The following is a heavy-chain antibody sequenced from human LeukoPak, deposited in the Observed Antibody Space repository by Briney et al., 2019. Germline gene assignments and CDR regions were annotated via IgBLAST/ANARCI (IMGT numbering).Heavy chain of an antibody. CDR2: INPSGGST. CDR1: GYTFTSYY. D-gene: IGHD3-16*02. V-gene: IGHV1-46*01. Sequence: ASVKVSCKASGYTFTSYYMHWVRQAPGQGLEWMGIINPSGGSTSYAQKFQGRVTMTRNTPISTAYMELSSLRSEDTAVYYCARGTFGGVIVIPGGRAFDIWGQGTMVTVSS. J-gene: IGHJ3*02. CDR3: ARGTFGGVIVIPGGRAFDI.